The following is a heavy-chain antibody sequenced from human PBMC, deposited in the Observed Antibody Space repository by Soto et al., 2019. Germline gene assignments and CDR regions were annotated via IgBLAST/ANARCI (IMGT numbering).Heavy chain of an antibody. CDR3: AGHSYDFWTIDYYYYGMDV. V-gene: IGHV5-51*01. CDR2: IYPGDSDT. CDR1: GYSFASYW. D-gene: IGHD3-3*01. J-gene: IGHJ6*02. Sequence: PGESLKISCKGSGYSFASYWIGWVRQMPGKGLEWMGIIYPGDSDTRYSPSFQGQVTISADKSISTAYLQWSSLKASDTAMYYCAGHSYDFWTIDYYYYGMDVWGQGTTVTVSS.